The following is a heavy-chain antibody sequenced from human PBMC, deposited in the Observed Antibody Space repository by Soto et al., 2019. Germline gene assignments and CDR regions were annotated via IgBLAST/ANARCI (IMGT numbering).Heavy chain of an antibody. CDR2: ISSNGDST. CDR3: VHPRSTVQIPPT. D-gene: IGHD4-17*01. V-gene: IGHV3-64D*06. Sequence: GGSLRLSCSASGFTFSMFSMHWVRQAPGKGLEYVSDISSNGDSTYYADSVKGRFTISRDNSKNTLYLQMSSLRAVDTAVYYCVHPRSTVQIPPTWGQGTLVTVSS. J-gene: IGHJ5*02. CDR1: GFTFSMFS.